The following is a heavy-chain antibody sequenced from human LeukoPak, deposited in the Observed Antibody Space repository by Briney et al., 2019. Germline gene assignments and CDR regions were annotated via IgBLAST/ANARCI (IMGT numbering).Heavy chain of an antibody. J-gene: IGHJ5*02. Sequence: AAVPVSFKSSGYTLIDYYLHWVGQPPAQGLEWMGWIHPNSGDTKSAQRFQGRVTMTRDTSISTAYMELTRLTSDDTAVYYCASYYGHYTRNWMDTWGQGTLVTVSS. D-gene: IGHD4-17*01. CDR3: ASYYGHYTRNWMDT. CDR2: IHPNSGDT. CDR1: GYTLIDYY. V-gene: IGHV1-2*02.